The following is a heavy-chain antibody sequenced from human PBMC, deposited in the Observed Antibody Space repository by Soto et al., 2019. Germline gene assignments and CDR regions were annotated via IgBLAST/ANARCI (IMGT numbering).Heavy chain of an antibody. Sequence: SVKVSCKASGGTFSSYAISWVRQAPGQGLEWMVGIIPIFGTANYAQKFQGIVTITADESTSTAYMELSSLRSEDTAVYYCARDPITVANWFDPWGQGTLVTVSS. CDR3: ARDPITVANWFDP. CDR1: GGTFSSYA. V-gene: IGHV1-69*13. D-gene: IGHD4-4*01. J-gene: IGHJ5*02. CDR2: IIPIFGTA.